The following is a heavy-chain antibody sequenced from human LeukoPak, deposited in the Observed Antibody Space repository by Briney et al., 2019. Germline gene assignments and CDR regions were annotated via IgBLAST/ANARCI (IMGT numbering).Heavy chain of an antibody. CDR1: GYTFTSYY. V-gene: IGHV1-46*01. J-gene: IGHJ4*02. Sequence: ASVKVSCKASGYTFTSYYMHWVRQAPGQGLEWMGIINPSGGSTSYAQKFQGRVTMTRDMSTSTVYMELSRLRSDDTAVYYCARDVGEYCSSTNCYASHCWGQGTLITVSS. D-gene: IGHD2-2*01. CDR2: INPSGGST. CDR3: ARDVGEYCSSTNCYASHC.